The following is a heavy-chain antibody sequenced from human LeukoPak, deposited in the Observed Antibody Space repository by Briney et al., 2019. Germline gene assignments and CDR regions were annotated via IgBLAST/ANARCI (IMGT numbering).Heavy chain of an antibody. J-gene: IGHJ4*02. CDR2: ISSSSSYI. D-gene: IGHD6-13*01. V-gene: IGHV3-21*01. Sequence: PGGSLRLSCAASGFTFSSYSVNWVRQAPGEGLEWVSSISSSSSYIYYADSVKGRFTISRDNAKNSLYLQMNSLRAEDTAVYYCARGRQQLVGGLYYFDYWGQGTLVTVSS. CDR3: ARGRQQLVGGLYYFDY. CDR1: GFTFSSYS.